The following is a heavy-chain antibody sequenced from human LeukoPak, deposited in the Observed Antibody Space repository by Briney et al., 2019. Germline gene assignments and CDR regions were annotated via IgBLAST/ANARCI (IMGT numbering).Heavy chain of an antibody. Sequence: PSETLSLTCAVYGGSFSGYYWSWIRQPPGKGLEWIGEINHSGSTNYNPSLKSRVTISVDTSKNQFSLKLSPVTAADTAVYYCARGPSGSYRYYYYGMDVWGQGTTVTVSS. V-gene: IGHV4-34*01. D-gene: IGHD1-26*01. CDR2: INHSGST. CDR1: GGSFSGYY. J-gene: IGHJ6*02. CDR3: ARGPSGSYRYYYYGMDV.